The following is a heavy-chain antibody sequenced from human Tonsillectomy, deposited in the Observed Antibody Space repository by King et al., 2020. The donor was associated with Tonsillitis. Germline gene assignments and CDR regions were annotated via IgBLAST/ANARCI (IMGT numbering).Heavy chain of an antibody. CDR2: IYNSGST. J-gene: IGHJ4*02. Sequence: VQLQESGPGLVRPSDTLFLTCDVSGSSISSGNWWGWVRQPPGKGLEWIGYIYNSGSTYYNVSLKSRVSMSVDTSKNQFSLKLTSVTAVDTAIYHCTRGERDYFDYWGQGTLVTVSS. V-gene: IGHV4-28*03. CDR1: GSSISSGNW. CDR3: TRGERDYFDY.